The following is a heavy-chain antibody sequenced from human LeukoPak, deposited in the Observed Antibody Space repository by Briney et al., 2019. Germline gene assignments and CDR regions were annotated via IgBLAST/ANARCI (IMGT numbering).Heavy chain of an antibody. CDR3: ARGSLHCSSTSCYLGIYYYGMDV. CDR1: GYTFTSYE. V-gene: IGHV1-8*01. CDR2: MNPNSGNT. Sequence: ASVKVSCKASGYTFTSYEINWVRQATGQGLEWMGWMNPNSGNTGYAQKFQGRVTTTRNTSISTAYMELSSLRSEDTAVYYCARGSLHCSSTSCYLGIYYYGMDVWGQGTTVTVSS. D-gene: IGHD2-2*01. J-gene: IGHJ6*02.